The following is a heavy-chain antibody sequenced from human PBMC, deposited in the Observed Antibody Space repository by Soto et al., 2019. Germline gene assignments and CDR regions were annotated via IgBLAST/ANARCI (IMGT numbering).Heavy chain of an antibody. D-gene: IGHD6-19*01. CDR1: GFTSRNYA. CDR3: AKDRQWPAVPYYGMDV. CDR2: ISGSGDST. Sequence: PGGSLRLSCAASGFTSRNYAMSWVRQAPGKGLEWVSGISGSGDSTFDADSVKGRFTISRDNSKNTLYLQMNSLRAEDTAVYYCAKDRQWPAVPYYGMDVWGQGTTVTVSS. V-gene: IGHV3-23*01. J-gene: IGHJ6*02.